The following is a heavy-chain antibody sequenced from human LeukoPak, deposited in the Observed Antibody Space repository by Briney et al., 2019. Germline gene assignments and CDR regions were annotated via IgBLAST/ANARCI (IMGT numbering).Heavy chain of an antibody. V-gene: IGHV3-23*01. CDR1: GFTFSSYA. CDR3: AKAMTKGNWFDP. CDR2: ISGSGGST. Sequence: GGSLRLSCAASGFTFSSYAMSWVRQVPGKGLEWVSAISGSGGSTYYADSVKGRFTISRDNSKNTLYLQMNSLRAEDAAVYYCAKAMTKGNWFDPWGQGTLVTVSS. D-gene: IGHD4-11*01. J-gene: IGHJ5*02.